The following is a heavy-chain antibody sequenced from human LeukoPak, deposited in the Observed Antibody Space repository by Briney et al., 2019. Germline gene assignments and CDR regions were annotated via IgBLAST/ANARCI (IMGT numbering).Heavy chain of an antibody. CDR3: ARGLRYYDSSGYCDY. V-gene: IGHV4-34*01. CDR2: VNHSGST. D-gene: IGHD3-22*01. J-gene: IGHJ4*02. Sequence: SETLSLTCAVYGGSFSGYYWSWIRQPPGKGLEWIGEVNHSGSTNYNPSLKSRVTISVDTSKNQFSLKLSSVTAADTAVYYCARGLRYYDSSGYCDYWGQGTLVTVSS. CDR1: GGSFSGYY.